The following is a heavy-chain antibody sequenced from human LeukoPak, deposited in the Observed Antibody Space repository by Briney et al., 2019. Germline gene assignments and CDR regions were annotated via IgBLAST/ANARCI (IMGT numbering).Heavy chain of an antibody. V-gene: IGHV3-23*01. D-gene: IGHD3-22*01. CDR2: ISGSGGST. CDR1: GFTFSSYA. Sequence: GGSLRLSCAASGFTFSSYAMSWVRQAPGKGLEWVSAISGSGGSTYYADSVKGRFTISRDNSKNTLYLQMNSLRAEDTAVYYCAKGIYYDSSGPNDFDYWGQGTLVTVSS. J-gene: IGHJ4*02. CDR3: AKGIYYDSSGPNDFDY.